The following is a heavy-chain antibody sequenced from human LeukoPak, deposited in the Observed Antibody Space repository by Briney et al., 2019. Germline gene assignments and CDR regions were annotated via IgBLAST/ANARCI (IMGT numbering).Heavy chain of an antibody. D-gene: IGHD6-19*01. CDR2: IYSGGST. V-gene: IGHV3-53*04. CDR1: GFTVNSNY. J-gene: IGHJ6*02. CDR3: ARDTGSSADYYYGMDV. Sequence: GGSLRLSCAASGFTVNSNYMSWVRQARGKGLEWVSVIYSGGSTYYADSVKGRFTISRHNSKNTLYLQMNSLRAEDTAVYYCARDTGSSADYYYGMDVWGQGTTVTVSS.